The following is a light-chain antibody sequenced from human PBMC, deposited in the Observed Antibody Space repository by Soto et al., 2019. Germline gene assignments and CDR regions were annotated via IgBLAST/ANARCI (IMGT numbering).Light chain of an antibody. J-gene: IGKJ1*01. V-gene: IGKV3-15*01. CDR3: HQYNNWPPWT. CDR2: GAS. Sequence: EIVMTQSPATLSVSPVERATLSCRASQSVSSNLAWYQQKPGQAPRLLIYGASTRATGIPARFSGSGSGTEFTLTISSLQPEDYAVYYCHQYNNWPPWTFGQGTKVDIK. CDR1: QSVSSN.